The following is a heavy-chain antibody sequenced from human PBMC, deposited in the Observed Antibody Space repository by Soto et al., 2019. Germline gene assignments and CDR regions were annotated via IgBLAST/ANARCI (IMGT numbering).Heavy chain of an antibody. CDR3: ARAPPYHKVYWFDP. CDR1: GDSLSSGGYC. V-gene: IGHV4-31*04. J-gene: IGHJ5*02. Sequence: QERLQKSGPGLVRPSQTLSLTCSVSGDSLSSGGYCWNWIRQRPGKGLEWIGYIYYSGITYYNPSRQSRVTMSIDTSNGQFSLKLSFVTVADTAVYYCARAPPYHKVYWFDPWGQGILVTVSS. CDR2: IYYSGIT.